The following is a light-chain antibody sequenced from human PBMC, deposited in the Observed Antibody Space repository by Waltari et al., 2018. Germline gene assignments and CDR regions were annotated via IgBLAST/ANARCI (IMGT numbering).Light chain of an antibody. Sequence: QSVLTQPPSASGSPGQSVTISCSGSRSNIRSNTVNWYQQTPGTAPKLLIHSNSQRPSGVPYRFSGSKSGTSASLAISGLQSEDEADYYCVAWDDSLDGWVLGGGTKLTIL. CDR1: RSNIRSNT. CDR3: VAWDDSLDGWV. CDR2: SNS. J-gene: IGLJ3*02. V-gene: IGLV1-44*01.